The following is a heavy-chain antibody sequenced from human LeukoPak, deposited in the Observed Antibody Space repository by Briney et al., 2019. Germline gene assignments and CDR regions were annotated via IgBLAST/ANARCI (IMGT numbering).Heavy chain of an antibody. CDR1: GGSISSGTYY. CDR2: IYTSGST. V-gene: IGHV4-61*02. CDR3: ARLVEMWQHDYYYYYMDV. D-gene: IGHD2-8*02. J-gene: IGHJ6*03. Sequence: KSSETLSLTCTVSGGSISSGTYYWSWIRQPAGKGLEWIGRIYTSGSTNYNPSLKSRVTISVDTSKNQFSLKLSSVTAADTAVYYCARLVEMWQHDYYYYYMDVWGKGTTVTISS.